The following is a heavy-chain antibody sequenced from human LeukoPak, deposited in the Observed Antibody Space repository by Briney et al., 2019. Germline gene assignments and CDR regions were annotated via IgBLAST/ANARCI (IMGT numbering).Heavy chain of an antibody. CDR1: GSTFSSYW. V-gene: IGHV3-7*03. J-gene: IGHJ4*02. CDR3: ARDPPGLVTLDY. D-gene: IGHD3/OR15-3a*01. CDR2: IKQDGSEK. Sequence: GGSLSLSCAPSGSTFSSYWMRWARQAPGEGLEWLVNIKQDGSEKYYVDSVKGRFTISRDNAKNSLYLQMNSLRAEDTAVYYCARDPPGLVTLDYWGQGTLVTVSS.